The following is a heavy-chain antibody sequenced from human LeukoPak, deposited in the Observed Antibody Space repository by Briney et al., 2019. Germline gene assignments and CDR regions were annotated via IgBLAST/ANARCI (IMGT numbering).Heavy chain of an antibody. J-gene: IGHJ4*02. CDR1: GFTFSSYA. CDR2: LSGSGGST. D-gene: IGHD3-3*01. V-gene: IGHV3-23*01. Sequence: PGGSLRLSCAASGFTFSSYAMSWVRQAPGKGLEWVSALSGSGGSTYYADSVKGRFTISRDNSKNTLYLQMNSLRAEDTAVYYCAKVDLGYYDFWSGHDFDFWGQGTLVTVPS. CDR3: AKVDLGYYDFWSGHDFDF.